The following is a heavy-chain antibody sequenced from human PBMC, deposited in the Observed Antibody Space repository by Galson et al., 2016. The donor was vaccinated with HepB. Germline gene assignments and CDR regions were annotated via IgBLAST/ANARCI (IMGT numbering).Heavy chain of an antibody. CDR1: GFTFSGYW. CDR2: IKDDGSER. V-gene: IGHV3-7*01. CDR3: AREMDDSSGFALDY. Sequence: SLRLSCAASGFTFSGYWMTWVRQPPGKGLEWVANIKDDGSERYYVDSVRGRFTISRDNARNSLYLQMSSLRAEDTALYYCAREMDDSSGFALDYWGRGTLVTVSS. J-gene: IGHJ4*02. D-gene: IGHD3-22*01.